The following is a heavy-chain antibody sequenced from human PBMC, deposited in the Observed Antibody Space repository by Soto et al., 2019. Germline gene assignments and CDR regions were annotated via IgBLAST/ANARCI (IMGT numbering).Heavy chain of an antibody. J-gene: IGHJ4*02. CDR1: GFTYSSYS. V-gene: IGHV3-21*01. CDR3: ARDSKGSGWPFDY. CDR2: ISSSSSYI. Sequence: GGSLRLSCAASGFTYSSYSMNWVRQAPGKGLEWVSSISSSSSYIYYADSVKGRFTISRDNAKNSLYLQMNSLRAEDTAVYYCARDSKGSGWPFDYWGQGTLVTVSS. D-gene: IGHD6-19*01.